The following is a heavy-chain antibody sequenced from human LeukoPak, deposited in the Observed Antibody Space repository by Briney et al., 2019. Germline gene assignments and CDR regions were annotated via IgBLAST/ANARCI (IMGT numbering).Heavy chain of an antibody. CDR3: ARGVRRDGYIDY. CDR1: GGTFSSYA. CDR2: IIPIFGTA. J-gene: IGHJ4*02. Sequence: SVKVSXKASGGTFSSYAISWVRQAHGQGLEWMGRIIPIFGTANYAQKFQGRVTITTDESTSTAYMELSSLRSEDTAVYYCARGVRRDGYIDYWGQGTLATVSS. V-gene: IGHV1-69*05. D-gene: IGHD5-24*01.